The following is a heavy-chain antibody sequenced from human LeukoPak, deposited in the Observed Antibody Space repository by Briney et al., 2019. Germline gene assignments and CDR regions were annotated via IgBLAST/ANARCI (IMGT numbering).Heavy chain of an antibody. D-gene: IGHD3-22*01. CDR2: IIPIFGTA. CDR3: ARAYYDSSGYYYEYYFDY. V-gene: IGHV1-69*01. Sequence: KISCKGSGYSFPRYWIGWVRPASGQGLEWMGGIIPIFGTANYAQKFQGRVTITADESTSTAYMELSSLRSEDTAVYYCARAYYDSSGYYYEYYFDYWGQGTLVTVSS. CDR1: GYSFPRYW. J-gene: IGHJ4*02.